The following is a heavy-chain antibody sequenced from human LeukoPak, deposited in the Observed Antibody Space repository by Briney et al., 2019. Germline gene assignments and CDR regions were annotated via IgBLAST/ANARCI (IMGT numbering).Heavy chain of an antibody. J-gene: IGHJ4*02. CDR3: AKTKAVAGRYYFDY. D-gene: IGHD6-19*01. CDR1: GFTFSSYA. V-gene: IGHV3-30*04. Sequence: GGSLRLSCAASGFTFSSYAMHWVRQAPGKGLEWVAVISYDGSNKYYADSVKGRFTISRDNSKNTLYLQMNSLRAEDTAVYYCAKTKAVAGRYYFDYWGQGTLVTVSS. CDR2: ISYDGSNK.